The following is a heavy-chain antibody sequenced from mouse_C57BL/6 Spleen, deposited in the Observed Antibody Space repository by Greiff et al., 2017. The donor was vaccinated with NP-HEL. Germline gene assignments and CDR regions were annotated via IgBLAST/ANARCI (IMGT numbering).Heavy chain of an antibody. CDR3: ARPMVTILDY. V-gene: IGHV1-22*01. D-gene: IGHD2-2*01. CDR2: INPNNGGT. CDR1: GYTFTDYN. Sequence: EVQLQQSGPELVKPGASVKMSCKASGYTFTDYNMHWVKQSHGKSLEWIGYINPNNGGTSYNQKFKGKATLTVHKSSSTAYMELLSLTSEDSAVYYCARPMVTILDYWGQGTTLTVSS. J-gene: IGHJ2*01.